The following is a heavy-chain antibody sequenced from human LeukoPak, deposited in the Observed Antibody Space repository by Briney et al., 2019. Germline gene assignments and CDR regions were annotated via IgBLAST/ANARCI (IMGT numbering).Heavy chain of an antibody. J-gene: IGHJ4*02. CDR3: AKAIVGSPLVWPEDY. CDR2: ISGSGGST. CDR1: RFTFNGYA. D-gene: IGHD2/OR15-2a*01. V-gene: IGHV3-23*01. Sequence: GGSLRLSCAASRFTFNGYAISWVRQAPGKGLEWVSAISGSGGSTYYADSVKGRFTISRDNSKNTLYLQMNSLRAEDTAVYYCAKAIVGSPLVWPEDYWGQGTLVTVSS.